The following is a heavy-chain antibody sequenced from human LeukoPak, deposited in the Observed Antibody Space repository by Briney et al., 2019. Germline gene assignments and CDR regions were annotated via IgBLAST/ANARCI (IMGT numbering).Heavy chain of an antibody. D-gene: IGHD3-22*01. CDR3: ARLTRIAPFDY. V-gene: IGHV4-39*01. Sequence: KPSETLSLTCTVSGGSISSSSYYWGWIRQPPGKGLEWIGSIYYSGSTYYNPSLKSRVTISVDTSKNQFSLKLSSVTAADTAVYYCARLTRIAPFDYWGQGTLVTVSS. J-gene: IGHJ4*02. CDR2: IYYSGST. CDR1: GGSISSSSYY.